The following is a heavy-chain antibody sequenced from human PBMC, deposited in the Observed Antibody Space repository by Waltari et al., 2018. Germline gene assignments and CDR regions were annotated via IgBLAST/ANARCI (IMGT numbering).Heavy chain of an antibody. CDR3: TKDLTHTNYEGFAN. Sequence: EVQLVESGGALVQPGRSLRLSCAPSGFTYDVFAMHWVRQVPGKGLEWVAGITWNSGKVDYAGSVKGRFTISRDNAKNLLFLQMNSLRPEDTALYYCTKDLTHTNYEGFANWGLGTLVTVSS. CDR1: GFTYDVFA. V-gene: IGHV3-9*01. CDR2: ITWNSGKV. D-gene: IGHD3-16*01. J-gene: IGHJ4*02.